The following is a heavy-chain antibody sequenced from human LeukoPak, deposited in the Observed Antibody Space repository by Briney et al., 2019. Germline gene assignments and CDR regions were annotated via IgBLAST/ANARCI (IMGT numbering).Heavy chain of an antibody. Sequence: GGSLRLSCAASGFTFSSYWMHWVRHAPGKGLVWVSRINSDGSSTIYADSVKGRLTISRDNAKNTLYLQMDSLRAEDTAVYYCARAPRASGYCSGGSCEVDGMDVWGQGTTVTVSS. CDR2: INSDGSST. CDR1: GFTFSSYW. D-gene: IGHD2-15*01. V-gene: IGHV3-74*01. CDR3: ARAPRASGYCSGGSCEVDGMDV. J-gene: IGHJ6*02.